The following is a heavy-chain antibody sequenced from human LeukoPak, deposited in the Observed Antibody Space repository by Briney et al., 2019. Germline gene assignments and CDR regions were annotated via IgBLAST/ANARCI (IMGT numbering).Heavy chain of an antibody. J-gene: IGHJ4*02. CDR2: IIPIFGTA. CDR1: GGTFSSYA. D-gene: IGHD6-19*01. Sequence: ASVKVSRKASGGTFSSYAISWVRQASGQGLEWMGGIIPIFGTANYAQKFQGRVTITADESTSTAYMELSSLRSEDTAVYYCARDSEQWLERGRFDYWGQGTLVTVSS. CDR3: ARDSEQWLERGRFDY. V-gene: IGHV1-69*01.